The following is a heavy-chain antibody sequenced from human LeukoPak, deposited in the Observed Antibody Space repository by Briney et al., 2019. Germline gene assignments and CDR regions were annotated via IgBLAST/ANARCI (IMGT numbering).Heavy chain of an antibody. Sequence: RASVKVSCKASGYTFTGYYMHWVRQAPGQGLEWMGWINPNSGGTNYAQKFQGRVTMTRDTSISTAYMELSRLRSDDTAVYYCARDSGSSFRVDAFDIWGQGTMVTVSS. J-gene: IGHJ3*02. D-gene: IGHD1-26*01. CDR2: INPNSGGT. CDR1: GYTFTGYY. V-gene: IGHV1-2*02. CDR3: ARDSGSSFRVDAFDI.